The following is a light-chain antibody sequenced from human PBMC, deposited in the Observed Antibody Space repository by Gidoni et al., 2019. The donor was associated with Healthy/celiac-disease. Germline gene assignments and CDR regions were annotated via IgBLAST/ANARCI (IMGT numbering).Light chain of an antibody. CDR1: QSVSSSY. CDR2: GAS. CDR3: QQYGSSPPVT. V-gene: IGKV3-20*01. J-gene: IGKJ4*01. Sequence: EIVLTQSPGTLSWSPGERTTLSCRASQSVSSSYLAWYQQKPGQAPRPLIYGASSRATGTPERFSGSGSGTDFTLTISRLEPEDFAVYYCQQYGSSPPVTFGGGTKVEIK.